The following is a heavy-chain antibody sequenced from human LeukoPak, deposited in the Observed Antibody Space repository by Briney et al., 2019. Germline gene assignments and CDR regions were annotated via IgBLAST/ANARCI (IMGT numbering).Heavy chain of an antibody. J-gene: IGHJ5*02. D-gene: IGHD3-9*01. CDR2: ICYSGST. Sequence: SETLSLTCTVSGGSISSYYWSWIRQPPGKGLEWIGYICYSGSTNYKSSLKSRVTISVDTSKNQFSLKLSSVTAADTAVYYCARLTGYSSESWFDPWGQGTLVTVSS. CDR1: GGSISSYY. V-gene: IGHV4-59*01. CDR3: ARLTGYSSESWFDP.